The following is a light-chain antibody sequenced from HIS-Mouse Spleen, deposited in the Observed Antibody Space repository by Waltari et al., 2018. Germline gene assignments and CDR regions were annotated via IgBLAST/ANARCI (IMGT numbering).Light chain of an antibody. CDR2: EGS. J-gene: IGLJ2*01. CDR3: CSYAGSSTYVV. V-gene: IGLV2-23*01. CDR1: SSDVGSYNL. Sequence: QSALTQPASVSGSPGQSIPISCTGTSSDVGSYNLVSWYQPHPGKAPQLMIYEGSKRPSGVSNRFSGSKSANTASLTISGLQAEDEADYYCCSYAGSSTYVVFGGGTKLTVL.